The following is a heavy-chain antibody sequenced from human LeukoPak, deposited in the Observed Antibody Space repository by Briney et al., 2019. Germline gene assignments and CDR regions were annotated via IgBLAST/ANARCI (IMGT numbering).Heavy chain of an antibody. V-gene: IGHV3-53*01. Sequence: PGGSLRLSCAASGFTVSSYYMSWVRQAPGKGLEWVSVIYSGGSTYYADSVKGRFTISRDNSKNTLDLQMNSLRAEDTAVYYPLGYCSRTSCLDAFDIWGQGTMVTVSS. CDR1: GFTVSSYY. CDR2: IYSGGST. CDR3: LGYCSRTSCLDAFDI. D-gene: IGHD2-2*01. J-gene: IGHJ3*02.